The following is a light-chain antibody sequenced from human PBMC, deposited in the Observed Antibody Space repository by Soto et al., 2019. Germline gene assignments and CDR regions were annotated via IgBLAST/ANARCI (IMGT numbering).Light chain of an antibody. CDR3: QQSYGNPG. CDR1: QSIGFF. Sequence: DIQMTQSPSSLSVSVGDRVTITCRASQSIGFFLNWYHQKPGKAPKLLIYAASSLQSGVPSRFSGSGSGTDFTLTITSRQPEDLGTYYCQQSYGNPGFAPGTKVDIK. J-gene: IGKJ3*01. CDR2: AAS. V-gene: IGKV1-39*01.